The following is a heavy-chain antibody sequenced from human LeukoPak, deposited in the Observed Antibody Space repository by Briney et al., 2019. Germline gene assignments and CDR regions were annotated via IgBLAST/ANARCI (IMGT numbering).Heavy chain of an antibody. Sequence: SVKVSCKASGGTFSSYAISWVRQAPGQGLEWMGGIIPIFGKANYAQKFQGRVTITTDESTSTGYMELSSLRSEDTAVYYCARSGDYGDYVDYYYMDVWGKGTTVTVSS. D-gene: IGHD4-17*01. V-gene: IGHV1-69*05. J-gene: IGHJ6*03. CDR3: ARSGDYGDYVDYYYMDV. CDR1: GGTFSSYA. CDR2: IIPIFGKA.